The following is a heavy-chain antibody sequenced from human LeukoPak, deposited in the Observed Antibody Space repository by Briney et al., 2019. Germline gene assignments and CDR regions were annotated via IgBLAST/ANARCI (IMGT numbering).Heavy chain of an antibody. V-gene: IGHV3-7*04. CDR1: GFTISTYW. Sequence: GGSLRLSCTASGFTISTYWMSWVRQAPGKGLEWVANINQDGSKKYYVDSVKGRFTISRDNVKNSVYLQMNSLRAEDTAVYSCARAVAAADSYWGRGTLVTVSS. J-gene: IGHJ4*02. CDR2: INQDGSKK. CDR3: ARAVAAADSY. D-gene: IGHD6-13*01.